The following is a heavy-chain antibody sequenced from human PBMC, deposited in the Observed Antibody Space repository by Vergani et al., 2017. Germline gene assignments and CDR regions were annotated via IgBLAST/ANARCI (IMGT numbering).Heavy chain of an antibody. CDR1: GFTFSTYA. CDR3: VKVAGSYENFFDS. V-gene: IGHV3-23*01. CDR2: LTGGGGST. D-gene: IGHD1-26*01. Sequence: EVQLLESGGSLKQPGGSVRLSCAASGFTFSTYAMHWVRQAPGKGLGWVSALTGGGGSTYYADSFKGSFIISRDNSRDTLYLQINSLRPEDTATYYCVKVAGSYENFFDSWGQGTLVTVSS. J-gene: IGHJ4*02.